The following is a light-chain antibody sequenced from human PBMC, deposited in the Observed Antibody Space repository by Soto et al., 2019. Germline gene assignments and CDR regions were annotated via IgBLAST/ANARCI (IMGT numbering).Light chain of an antibody. CDR2: AAS. Sequence: DIQMTQSPSSLSASVEDRVIITCRASQSISNHLNWYQQKPGKAPKLLIFAASSLQSGVPSRFSGSGSGTDFTLTISSLQPEDFATYYCQQCYRSPLTFGGGTKVDIK. CDR1: QSISNH. J-gene: IGKJ4*01. V-gene: IGKV1-39*01. CDR3: QQCYRSPLT.